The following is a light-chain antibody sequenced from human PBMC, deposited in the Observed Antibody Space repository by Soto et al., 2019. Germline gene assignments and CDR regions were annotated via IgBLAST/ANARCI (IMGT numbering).Light chain of an antibody. CDR2: DAS. Sequence: EIVLTQSPATLSFSQGEKASLSGRPGQRVIPNLPWYHQKPAQAPSLFIYDASNRATGIPARFSGSGSGTDFTLTINSLEPEDFVVYYCQQRSNWPLTFGGGTKIEFK. CDR3: QQRSNWPLT. J-gene: IGKJ4*01. CDR1: QRVIPN. V-gene: IGKV3-11*01.